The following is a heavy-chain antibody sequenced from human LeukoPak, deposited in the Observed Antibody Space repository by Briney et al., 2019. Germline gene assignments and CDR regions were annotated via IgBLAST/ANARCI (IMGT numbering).Heavy chain of an antibody. Sequence: ASVKVSCKASGYTFTGYYMHWVRQATGQGLEWMGWMNPNSGNTGYAQKFQGRVTMTRNTSISTAYMELSSLRSEDTAVYYCARGGPTSFDPWGQGTLVTVSS. V-gene: IGHV1-8*02. J-gene: IGHJ5*02. CDR1: GYTFTGYY. CDR2: MNPNSGNT. CDR3: ARGGPTSFDP.